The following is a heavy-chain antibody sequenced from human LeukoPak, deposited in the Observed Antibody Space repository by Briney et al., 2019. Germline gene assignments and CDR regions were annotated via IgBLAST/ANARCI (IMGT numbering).Heavy chain of an antibody. CDR2: IYYSGST. J-gene: IGHJ4*02. Sequence: SETLSLTCTVSDGSISSSSYYWGWIRQPPGRGLEWIGTIYYSGSTYYNPSLKSRVTISVDTSKNQFSLKLSFVTAADTAVYYCARGRYGWLPFDYWGQGTLVTVSS. CDR3: ARGRYGWLPFDY. CDR1: DGSISSSSYY. D-gene: IGHD3-16*01. V-gene: IGHV4-39*07.